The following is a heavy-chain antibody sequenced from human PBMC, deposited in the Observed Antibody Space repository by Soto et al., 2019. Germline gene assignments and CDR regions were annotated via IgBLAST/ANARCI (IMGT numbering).Heavy chain of an antibody. CDR2: ISYDGTNK. V-gene: IGHV3-30-3*01. Sequence: GGSLRLSCAASGFSFSISPMHWVRQAPGKGPEWVALISYDGTNKFYADSLKGRFTISRDNSKSTLYLQVDSLRPEDAAVYYCARDPKTSGGQHWAFNYFDSWGQGTLVTVSS. J-gene: IGHJ4*02. CDR3: ARDPKTSGGQHWAFNYFDS. D-gene: IGHD7-27*01. CDR1: GFSFSISP.